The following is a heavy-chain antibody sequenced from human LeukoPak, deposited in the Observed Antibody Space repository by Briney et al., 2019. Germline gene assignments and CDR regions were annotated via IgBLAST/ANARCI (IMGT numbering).Heavy chain of an antibody. Sequence: SETLSLTCTVSGGSISSYYWSWIRQPAGKGLEWIGRIYTSGSTNYNPSLKSRVTMSVDTSKNQFSLKLSSVTAADTAVYYCARDYYGSGISYYMDVWGKGTTVTVSS. CDR3: ARDYYGSGISYYMDV. D-gene: IGHD3-10*01. CDR1: GGSISSYY. J-gene: IGHJ6*03. CDR2: IYTSGST. V-gene: IGHV4-4*07.